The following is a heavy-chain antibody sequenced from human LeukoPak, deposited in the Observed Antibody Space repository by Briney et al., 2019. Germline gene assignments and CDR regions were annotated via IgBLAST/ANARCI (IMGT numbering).Heavy chain of an antibody. CDR3: AKSQRGYCSSTSCYGDY. Sequence: GGSLSLTCAASGFSVTSFGMHWVRQAPGKGLEWVAFIRYDETNKFYAGSVKGRFTISRDNSNYTLYLPMNSLRAEASAVYHCAKSQRGYCSSTSCYGDYWGQGTLVTVSS. CDR2: IRYDETNK. D-gene: IGHD2-2*03. CDR1: GFSVTSFG. V-gene: IGHV3-30*02. J-gene: IGHJ4*02.